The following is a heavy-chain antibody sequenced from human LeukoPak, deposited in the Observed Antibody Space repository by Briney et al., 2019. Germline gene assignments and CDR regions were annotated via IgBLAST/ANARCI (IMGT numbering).Heavy chain of an antibody. CDR3: ARGGSTYYYDSSGYTT. J-gene: IGHJ5*02. D-gene: IGHD3-22*01. CDR1: GGTFSSYA. V-gene: IGHV1-2*06. Sequence: ASVKVSCKASGGTFSSYAISWVRQAPGQGLEWMGRINPNSGGTSYAQRFQGRVTMTRDTSISTAYMDLSSLISDDTAVYYCARGGSTYYYDSSGYTTWGQGTLVTVSS. CDR2: INPNSGGT.